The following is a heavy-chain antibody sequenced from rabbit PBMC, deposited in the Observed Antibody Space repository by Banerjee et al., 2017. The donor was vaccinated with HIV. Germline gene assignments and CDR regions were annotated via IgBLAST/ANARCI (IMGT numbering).Heavy chain of an antibody. J-gene: IGHJ4*01. D-gene: IGHD7-1*01. CDR2: IYAGSTGDT. CDR1: GFDFSSSYY. V-gene: IGHV1S45*01. CDR3: ARDLAAVTGWNFGL. Sequence: QEQLEESGGDLVKPEGSLTLTCTASGFDFSSSYYMCWVRQAPGKGLEWIACIYAGSTGDTYYASWAKGRFTISKASSTTVTLQVPSLTAADTATYLCARDLAAVTGWNFGLWGPGTLVTVS.